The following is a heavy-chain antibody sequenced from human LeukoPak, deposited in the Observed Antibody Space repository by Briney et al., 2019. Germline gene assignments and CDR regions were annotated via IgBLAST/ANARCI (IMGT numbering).Heavy chain of an antibody. V-gene: IGHV3-13*01. CDR1: GFTFSSYD. D-gene: IGHD3-22*01. CDR2: IGTAGDT. CDR3: ARDEGPLNYYDSSGGLGY. Sequence: GGSLRLSCAASGFTFSSYDMHWVRQATGKGLEWVSAIGTAGDTYYPGSVKGRFTISRENAKNSLYLQMNSLRAGDTAVYYCARDEGPLNYYDSSGGLGYWGQGTLVTVSS. J-gene: IGHJ4*02.